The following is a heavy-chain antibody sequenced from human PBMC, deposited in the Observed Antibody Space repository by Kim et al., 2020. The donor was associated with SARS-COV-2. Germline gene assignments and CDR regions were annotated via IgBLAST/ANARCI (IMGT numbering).Heavy chain of an antibody. CDR3: AKEGGYFDWLFDY. J-gene: IGHJ4*02. D-gene: IGHD3-9*01. Sequence: GGSLRLSCAASGFTFSSYGMHWVRQAPGKGLEWVAVISYDGSNKYYADSVKGRFTISRDNSKNTLYLQMNSLRAEDTAVYYCAKEGGYFDWLFDYWGQGTLVTVSS. CDR2: ISYDGSNK. CDR1: GFTFSSYG. V-gene: IGHV3-30*18.